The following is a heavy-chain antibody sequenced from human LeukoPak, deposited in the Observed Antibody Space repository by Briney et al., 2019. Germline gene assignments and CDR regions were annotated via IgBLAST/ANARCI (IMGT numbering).Heavy chain of an antibody. CDR2: IYTSGST. Sequence: PSETLSLTCTVSGGSISSGSYHWSWIRQPAGKGLEWIGRIYTSGSTYYNPSLKSRVTISVDTSKNQFSLKLSSVTAADTAVYYCAREPYYYDSSGYYWDYFDYWGQGTLVTVSS. CDR1: GGSISSGSYH. CDR3: AREPYYYDSSGYYWDYFDY. V-gene: IGHV4-61*02. J-gene: IGHJ4*02. D-gene: IGHD3-22*01.